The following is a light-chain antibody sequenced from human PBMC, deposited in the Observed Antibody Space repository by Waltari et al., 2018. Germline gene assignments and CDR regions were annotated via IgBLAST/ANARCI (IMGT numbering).Light chain of an antibody. CDR3: QQYGFSTWS. V-gene: IGKV3-20*01. J-gene: IGKJ1*01. CDR1: QSVSSSY. Sequence: EIVLTQSPGTLSLSPGERATLSCRASQSVSSSYLAWYQQKPGQAPRLLIYGASRRATGIPDRFSGSGSGTDFTLTISRLEPEDFAVYYCQQYGFSTWSFGQGTKVEIK. CDR2: GAS.